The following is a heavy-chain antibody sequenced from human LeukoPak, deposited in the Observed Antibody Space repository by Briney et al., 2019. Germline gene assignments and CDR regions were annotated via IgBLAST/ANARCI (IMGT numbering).Heavy chain of an antibody. Sequence: GGSLRLSCAASGFTFSDYYMSWIRQAPGKGLEWVSYISSSGSTIYYADSVKGRFSISRDNAKTSLYLQMNSRRAEDTAVYYCASSSPYSSGWYSQDYWGQGTLVTVSS. CDR3: ASSSPYSSGWYSQDY. D-gene: IGHD6-19*01. CDR2: ISSSGSTI. J-gene: IGHJ4*02. CDR1: GFTFSDYY. V-gene: IGHV3-11*01.